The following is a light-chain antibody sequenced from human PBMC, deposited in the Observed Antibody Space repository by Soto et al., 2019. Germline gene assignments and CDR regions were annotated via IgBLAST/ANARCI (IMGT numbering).Light chain of an antibody. J-gene: IGKJ2*01. Sequence: DSQMTQSPSALSASVGARVTITCRASQSISTYLNWYQQKPGKGPKLLIYAASSLQSGVPSRFSGSRSGTDFTLTIISLQPEDFATYYCQQSYIIPRTCGQGTKREIK. CDR2: AAS. V-gene: IGKV1-39*01. CDR1: QSISTY. CDR3: QQSYIIPRT.